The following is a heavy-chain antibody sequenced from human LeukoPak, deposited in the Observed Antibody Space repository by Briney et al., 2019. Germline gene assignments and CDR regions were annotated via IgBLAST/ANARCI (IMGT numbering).Heavy chain of an antibody. Sequence: GASVRVSCKSSGYTFTDYYMHWVRQATGQGLELMGWMNPNSGNTGYAQKFQGRVTITRNTSIRTAYMELSSLRSEDTAVYYCARGHLLVSGSYPNWFDPWGQGTLVTVSS. CDR3: ARGHLLVSGSYPNWFDP. V-gene: IGHV1-8*03. CDR2: MNPNSGNT. D-gene: IGHD1-26*01. CDR1: GYTFTDYY. J-gene: IGHJ5*02.